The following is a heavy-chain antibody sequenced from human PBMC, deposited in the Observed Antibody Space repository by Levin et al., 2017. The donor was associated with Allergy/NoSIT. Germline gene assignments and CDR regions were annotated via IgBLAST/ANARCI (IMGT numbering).Heavy chain of an antibody. J-gene: IGHJ5*02. V-gene: IGHV1-69*06. CDR3: ARVLLWFREPIGWFDP. CDR1: GGTFSSYA. Sequence: KVSCKASGGTFSSYAISWVRQAPGQGLEWMGGIIPIFGTANYAQKFQGRVTITADKSTSTAYMELSSLRSEDTAVYYCARVLLWFREPIGWFDPWGQGTLVTVSS. D-gene: IGHD3-10*01. CDR2: IIPIFGTA.